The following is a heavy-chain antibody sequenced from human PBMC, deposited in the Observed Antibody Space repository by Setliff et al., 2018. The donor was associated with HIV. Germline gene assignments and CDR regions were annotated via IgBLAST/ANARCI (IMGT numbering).Heavy chain of an antibody. D-gene: IGHD3-16*02. CDR1: GYTFTSYA. J-gene: IGHJ5*02. Sequence: ASVKVSCKASGYTFTSYAMHWVRQAPGQRLEWMGWINAGNGNTKYSQKFQGRVTISVDTSKNQFSLKLSSVTAADTAVYYCARDSHYDYVWGSYPTPWGQGTLVTVSS. CDR2: INAGNGNT. V-gene: IGHV1-3*01. CDR3: ARDSHYDYVWGSYPTP.